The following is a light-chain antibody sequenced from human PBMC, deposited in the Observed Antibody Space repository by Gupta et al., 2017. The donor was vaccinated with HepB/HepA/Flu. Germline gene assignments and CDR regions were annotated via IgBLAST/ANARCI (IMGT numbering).Light chain of an antibody. V-gene: IGKV1-39*01. CDR3: QQSYSTPGET. CDR2: AAS. Sequence: DIQMTQSPSSLSASVGDRVTITCRASQSISSYLNWYQQKPGKAPKLLIYAASSLQSGVPSRFSGSGSGTDFTLTISSLQPEDFATYYCQQSYSTPGETFGQGTKVEIK. J-gene: IGKJ1*01. CDR1: QSISSY.